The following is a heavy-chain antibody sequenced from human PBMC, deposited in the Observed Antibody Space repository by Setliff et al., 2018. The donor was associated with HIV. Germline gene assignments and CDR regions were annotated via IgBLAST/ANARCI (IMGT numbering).Heavy chain of an antibody. CDR2: IYYSGST. J-gene: IGHJ3*02. D-gene: IGHD1-20*01. Sequence: PSETLSLTCTVSGGSISSSSYYWGWIRQPPGKGLEWIGSIYYSGSTYYNPSLKSRVTILVDTSKKQLSLKMSSVTAADTAVYYCASLYNWNPRGGVGGAFDIWGQGTMVTV. CDR3: ASLYNWNPRGGVGGAFDI. CDR1: GGSISSSSYY. V-gene: IGHV4-39*07.